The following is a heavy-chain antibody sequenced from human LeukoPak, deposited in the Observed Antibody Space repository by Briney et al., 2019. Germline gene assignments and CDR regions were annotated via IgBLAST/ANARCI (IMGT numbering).Heavy chain of an antibody. V-gene: IGHV1-69*13. J-gene: IGHJ4*02. D-gene: IGHD2-2*01. CDR2: IIPIFGTA. Sequence: SVKVSCKASGGTFSSYAISWVRQAPGQGLEWMGGIIPIFGTANYAQKFQGRVTITADESTSTAYMELSSLRAEDTAVYYCAKDGQYQLPGHLFDYWGQGTLVTVSS. CDR1: GGTFSSYA. CDR3: AKDGQYQLPGHLFDY.